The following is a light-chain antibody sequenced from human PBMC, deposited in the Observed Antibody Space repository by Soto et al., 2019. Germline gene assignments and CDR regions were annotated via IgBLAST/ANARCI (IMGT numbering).Light chain of an antibody. CDR2: DVS. CDR3: SSYTSSSTLYV. V-gene: IGLV2-14*01. Sequence: QSALTQPASVSGSPGQSITISCTGTSSDVGGYNYVSWYQQHPGKAPKLMIYDVSNRPSGVSNRFSGSKSGNTASLTISGLQAEDEADYYCSSYTSSSTLYVFXTGTKVTVL. CDR1: SSDVGGYNY. J-gene: IGLJ1*01.